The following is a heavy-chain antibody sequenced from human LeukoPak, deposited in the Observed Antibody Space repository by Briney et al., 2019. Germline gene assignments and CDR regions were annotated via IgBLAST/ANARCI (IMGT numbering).Heavy chain of an antibody. D-gene: IGHD6-6*01. CDR3: AKEIAARRIYYYYGMDV. Sequence: GSGGSTYYADSVKGRFTISRDNSKNTLYLQMNSLRAEDTAVYYCAKEIAARRIYYYYGMDVWGQGTTVTVSS. CDR2: GSGGST. J-gene: IGHJ6*02. V-gene: IGHV3-23*01.